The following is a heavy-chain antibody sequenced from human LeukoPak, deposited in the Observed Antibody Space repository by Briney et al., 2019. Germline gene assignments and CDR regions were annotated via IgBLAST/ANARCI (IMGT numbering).Heavy chain of an antibody. CDR2: ISGSGGST. J-gene: IGHJ4*02. CDR1: GFTFSSYA. D-gene: IGHD4-11*01. Sequence: PGGSLRLSCAASGFTFSSYAMSWVRQAPGKGLEWVSAISGSGGSTYYEDSVKGRFTISRDNSKNTLYLQMNSLRAEDTAVYYWAKDLNSNTDYWGQGTLVTVSS. V-gene: IGHV3-23*01. CDR3: AKDLNSNTDY.